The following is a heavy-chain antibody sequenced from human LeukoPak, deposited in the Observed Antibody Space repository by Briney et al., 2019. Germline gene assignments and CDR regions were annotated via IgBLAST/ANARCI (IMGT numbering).Heavy chain of an antibody. CDR1: GGSISSSSYY. Sequence: PSETLSLTCTVSGGSISSSSYYWGWIRQPPGKGLEWIGSIYYSGSTYYNPSLKSRVTISVDTSKNQFSLKLSSVTAADTAVYYCARRALAAADYGWYFDLWGRGTLVTVSS. CDR3: ARRALAAADYGWYFDL. CDR2: IYYSGST. V-gene: IGHV4-39*01. D-gene: IGHD6-13*01. J-gene: IGHJ2*01.